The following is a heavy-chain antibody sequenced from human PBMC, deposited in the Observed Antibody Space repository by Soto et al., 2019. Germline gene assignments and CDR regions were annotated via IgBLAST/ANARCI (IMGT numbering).Heavy chain of an antibody. Sequence: QVQLVQSGAEVKKPGSSVKVSCKASGGTFSSYAISWVRQAPGQGLEWMGGIIPIFGTANYAQKFQGRVTITADESTSTAYMALSSLRSEDTAVYYCATASYGSGSFYYGMDVWGQGTTVTVSS. D-gene: IGHD3-10*01. V-gene: IGHV1-69*01. CDR3: ATASYGSGSFYYGMDV. CDR1: GGTFSSYA. J-gene: IGHJ6*02. CDR2: IIPIFGTA.